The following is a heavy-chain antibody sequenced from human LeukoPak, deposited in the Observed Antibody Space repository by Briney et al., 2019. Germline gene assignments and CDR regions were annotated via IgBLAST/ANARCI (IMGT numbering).Heavy chain of an antibody. CDR2: IYSGGST. CDR1: GFTVSSSY. Sequence: GGSLRLSCAASGFTVSSSYMSWVRQAPGKGLEWVSVIYSGGSTYYADSVKGRFTISRHNSKNTLYLQMNSLRAEDTAVYYCARENYNYYYGMDVWGQGTTVTVSS. J-gene: IGHJ6*02. V-gene: IGHV3-53*04. CDR3: ARENYNYYYGMDV.